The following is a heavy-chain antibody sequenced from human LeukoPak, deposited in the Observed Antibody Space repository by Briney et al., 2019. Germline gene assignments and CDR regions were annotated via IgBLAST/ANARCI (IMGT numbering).Heavy chain of an antibody. CDR1: GFTFSRYW. J-gene: IGHJ6*02. CDR3: AREGVVNGMDV. Sequence: PGGSLRLSGGASGFTFSRYWMSWVRQPPGKGLEWVANINQDGSEKHYADSVKGRFTISRGNAKNSLYLQVNSLRAEDTAVYYCAREGVVNGMDVWGQGTTVTVSS. V-gene: IGHV3-7*01. D-gene: IGHD3-22*01. CDR2: INQDGSEK.